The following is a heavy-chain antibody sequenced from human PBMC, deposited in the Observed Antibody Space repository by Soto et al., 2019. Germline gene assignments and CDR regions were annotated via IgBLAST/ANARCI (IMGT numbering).Heavy chain of an antibody. V-gene: IGHV3-23*01. J-gene: IGHJ3*02. D-gene: IGHD1-26*01. CDR3: AKGRSGSYDAFDI. CDR2: ISGSGGST. Sequence: GGSLRLSCAASGFTFSSYAMSWVRQAPGKGLEWVSAISGSGGSTYYADSVKGRFTISRDNSKNTLYLQMNSLRAEDAAVYYCAKGRSGSYDAFDIWGQGTMVTVSS. CDR1: GFTFSSYA.